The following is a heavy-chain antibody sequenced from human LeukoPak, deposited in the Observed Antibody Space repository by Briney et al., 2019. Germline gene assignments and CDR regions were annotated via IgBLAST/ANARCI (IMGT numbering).Heavy chain of an antibody. Sequence: PSETLSLTCAVSGGSISRSSYYWAWIRRPPGKGLEWIGSVYSSGSTYYNPSLKSRVTISVDTSKNQFSLNLSSVTAAGTAVYYCARARDTNYANWFDPWGQGILVTVSS. D-gene: IGHD4-11*01. CDR2: VYSSGST. J-gene: IGHJ5*02. V-gene: IGHV4-39*07. CDR3: ARARDTNYANWFDP. CDR1: GGSISRSSYY.